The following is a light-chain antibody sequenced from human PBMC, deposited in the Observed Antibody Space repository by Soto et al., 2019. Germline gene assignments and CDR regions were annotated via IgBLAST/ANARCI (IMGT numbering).Light chain of an antibody. CDR3: QHRSICPLT. CDR2: DAS. J-gene: IGKJ4*01. V-gene: IGKV3-11*01. CDR1: ENLRTF. Sequence: EIVLTQSPATLSLSPGERATLSCRATENLRTFLAWYQQKAGQAPRLLIYDASNRATGIPDRFSGSGSGTDFTLTISNLEPEDFAVYYCQHRSICPLTFGGGTKVDIK.